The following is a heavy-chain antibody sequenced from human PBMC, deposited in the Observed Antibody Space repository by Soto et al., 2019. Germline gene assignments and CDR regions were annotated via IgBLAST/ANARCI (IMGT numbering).Heavy chain of an antibody. V-gene: IGHV4-61*08. J-gene: IGHJ5*02. CDR2: IYYSGST. CDR3: ARGLTMGQLPSHFDH. Sequence: SETLSLTCTVSGGSISSGGYYWSWIRQHPGKGLEWIGYIYYSGSTNYNPSLKRRVTISVDTSRNQFSLRLSSVTAADTAVYYCARGLTMGQLPSHFDHWGQGTLVTVSS. D-gene: IGHD3-16*01. CDR1: GGSISSGGYY.